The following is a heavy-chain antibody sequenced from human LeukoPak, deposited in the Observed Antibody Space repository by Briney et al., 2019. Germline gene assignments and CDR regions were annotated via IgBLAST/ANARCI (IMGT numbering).Heavy chain of an antibody. V-gene: IGHV3-23*01. Sequence: PGGSLRLSCAASGFTFSSYAMSWARQAPGKGLEWVSALYGSGETTYYADSVNGRFTVSRDNSKNTLYLQMDGLRAEDTAVYYCAKMAGMTRQVYYMDVWGKGATVTVSS. CDR3: AKMAGMTRQVYYMDV. CDR1: GFTFSSYA. CDR2: LYGSGETT. D-gene: IGHD1-1*01. J-gene: IGHJ6*03.